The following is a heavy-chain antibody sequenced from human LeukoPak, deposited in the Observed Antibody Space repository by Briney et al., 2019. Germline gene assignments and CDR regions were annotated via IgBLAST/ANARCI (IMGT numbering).Heavy chain of an antibody. V-gene: IGHV1-69*05. CDR1: GGTFNSYA. J-gene: IGHJ4*02. CDR3: ARGNYYDSRPDY. D-gene: IGHD3-22*01. Sequence: SVKVSCKASGGTFNSYAISWVGQAPGQGGEWMGGIIPIFGTANYAKKFQGRDTITTDEYTSKDYRELRRLRDGETAVYYCARGNYYDSRPDYWGQGTLVTVSS. CDR2: IIPIFGTA.